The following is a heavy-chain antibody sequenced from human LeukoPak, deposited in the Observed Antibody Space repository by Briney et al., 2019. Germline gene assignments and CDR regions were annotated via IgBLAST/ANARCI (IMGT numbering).Heavy chain of an antibody. J-gene: IGHJ4*02. D-gene: IGHD6-13*01. Sequence: GGSLRLSCAASGFTFSSYWMSWVRQAPGKGLEWVANIKQDGSGKYYVDSVKGRFTISRDNAKNSLYLQMNSLRAEDTAVYYWARGTIAAAGYYYFDYWGQGTQVTVSS. CDR2: IKQDGSGK. CDR1: GFTFSSYW. V-gene: IGHV3-7*04. CDR3: ARGTIAAAGYYYFDY.